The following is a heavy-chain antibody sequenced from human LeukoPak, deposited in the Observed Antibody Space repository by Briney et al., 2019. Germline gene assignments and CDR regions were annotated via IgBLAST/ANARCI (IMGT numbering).Heavy chain of an antibody. Sequence: SETLSLTCTVSGGSISSYYWSWIRQPPGKGLEWIGYIYYSGSTNYNPSLKSRVTISVDTSKNQFSLKLSSVTAADTAVYYLARQMGYCSSTSCYDPPINWFDPWGQGTLVTGSS. D-gene: IGHD2-2*01. CDR3: ARQMGYCSSTSCYDPPINWFDP. V-gene: IGHV4-59*01. CDR2: IYYSGST. J-gene: IGHJ5*02. CDR1: GGSISSYY.